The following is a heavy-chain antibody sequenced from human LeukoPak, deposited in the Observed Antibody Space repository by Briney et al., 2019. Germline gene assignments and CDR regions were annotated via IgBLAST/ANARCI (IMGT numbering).Heavy chain of an antibody. CDR3: ARGVYDSSGYYHY. V-gene: IGHV3-48*03. J-gene: IGHJ4*02. Sequence: GGSLRLSCAASGFTFSSYEMNWVRQAPGKGLEWVSYISSSGSTIYFADSVKGRFTISRDNAKNSLYLQMNSLRAEDTAVYYCARGVYDSSGYYHYWGQGTLSPSPQ. CDR1: GFTFSSYE. D-gene: IGHD3-22*01. CDR2: ISSSGSTI.